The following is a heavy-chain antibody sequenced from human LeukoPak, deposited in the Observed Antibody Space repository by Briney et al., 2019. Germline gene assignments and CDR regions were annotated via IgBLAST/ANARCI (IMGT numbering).Heavy chain of an antibody. Sequence: GGALRLSCAASGFTFSNYWMHWVRQAPGKGLVWVSRINSDGRRTNYADSVKGRFTISRDNANNTLYLQMNSLRAEDTAVYYCARGADSGYSSDNWGQGTLVSVSS. CDR1: GFTFSNYW. D-gene: IGHD3-9*01. CDR2: INSDGRRT. J-gene: IGHJ4*02. V-gene: IGHV3-74*01. CDR3: ARGADSGYSSDN.